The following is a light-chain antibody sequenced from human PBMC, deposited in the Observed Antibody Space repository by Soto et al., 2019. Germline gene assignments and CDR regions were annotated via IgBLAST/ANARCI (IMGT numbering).Light chain of an antibody. CDR2: AVS. CDR1: QGVTTN. V-gene: IGKV3-15*01. CDR3: QQSYRTPT. Sequence: VMTQSPAALSVSPGERFTLSCRAGQGVTTNFAWYQQKSGQSPRLRIYAVSIRATGVPARFSGTGSETVFTLTISGLQSEDFATYYCQQSYRTPTFGQGTRLEIK. J-gene: IGKJ5*01.